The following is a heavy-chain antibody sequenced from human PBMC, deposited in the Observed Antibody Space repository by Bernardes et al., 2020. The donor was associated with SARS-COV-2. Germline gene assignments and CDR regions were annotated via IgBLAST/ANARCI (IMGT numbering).Heavy chain of an antibody. CDR2: IWYAGSNK. Sequence: GGSLRLSCAASGFTFSSYGMHWVRQAPGKALEWVAVIWYAGSNKYYADSVKGRFTISRDNSKNTLDLQMNSLRAEDTAVYYCARDNPVAGYFDYWGQGTLVSVSS. J-gene: IGHJ4*02. D-gene: IGHD6-19*01. CDR3: ARDNPVAGYFDY. V-gene: IGHV3-33*01. CDR1: GFTFSSYG.